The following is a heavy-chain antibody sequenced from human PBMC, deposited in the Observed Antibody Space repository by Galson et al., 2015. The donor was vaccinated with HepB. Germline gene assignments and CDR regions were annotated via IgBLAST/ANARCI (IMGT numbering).Heavy chain of an antibody. CDR1: GFTFSNYA. V-gene: IGHV3-23*01. CDR2: ISDIGAT. CDR3: VKDTSYALDY. D-gene: IGHD3-16*01. Sequence: SLRLSCAASGFTFSNYAMAWVRQAPGKGLEWVSAISDIGATYYADSVKGRFTISRDNSKNTVFLQMSTQRAEDTAVYYCVKDTSYALDYWGQGTLVTVSS. J-gene: IGHJ4*02.